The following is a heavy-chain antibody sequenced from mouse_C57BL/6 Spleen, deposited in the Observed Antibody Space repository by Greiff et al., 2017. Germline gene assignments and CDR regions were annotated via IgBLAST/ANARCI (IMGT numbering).Heavy chain of an antibody. J-gene: IGHJ3*01. CDR2: LLPGSCST. CDR1: GYTFTGYW. V-gene: IGHV1-9*01. Sequence: VKLVESGAELMKPGASVKLSCKATGYTFTGYWIEWVKQRPGLGLVWIGDLLPGSCSTNYNEKFKGKATFTAYPSSNTAYMQLSSLTTEDSAIYYFSTRHEGPFAYWGQGTLVTVSA. D-gene: IGHD2-1*01. CDR3: STRHEGPFAY.